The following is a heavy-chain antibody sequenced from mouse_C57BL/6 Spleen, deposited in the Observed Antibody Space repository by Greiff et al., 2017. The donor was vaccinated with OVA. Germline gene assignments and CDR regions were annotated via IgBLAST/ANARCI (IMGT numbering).Heavy chain of an antibody. CDR2: INPYNGGT. Sequence: VLLQQSGPVLVKPGASVKMSCKASGYTFTDYYMNWVKQSHGKSLEWIGVINPYNGGTSYNQKFKGQATLTVDKSSSTAYMELNSLTSEDSAVYYCARGGVYYYGSSWDWFAYWGQGTLVTVSA. J-gene: IGHJ3*01. D-gene: IGHD1-1*01. CDR1: GYTFTDYY. V-gene: IGHV1-19*01. CDR3: ARGGVYYYGSSWDWFAY.